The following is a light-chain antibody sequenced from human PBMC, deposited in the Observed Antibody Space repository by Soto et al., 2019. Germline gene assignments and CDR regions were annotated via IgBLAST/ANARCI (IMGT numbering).Light chain of an antibody. Sequence: EIVWTQSPGTLSLSPWERATLSCRASQSVSSNLAWYQQKPGQAPRLLIYGASSRATGIPDRFSGSGSGTDFTLTISRLEPEDFAVYYCQQYNNWPRLTFGQGTRLEIK. CDR3: QQYNNWPRLT. J-gene: IGKJ5*01. V-gene: IGKV3-20*01. CDR1: QSVSSN. CDR2: GAS.